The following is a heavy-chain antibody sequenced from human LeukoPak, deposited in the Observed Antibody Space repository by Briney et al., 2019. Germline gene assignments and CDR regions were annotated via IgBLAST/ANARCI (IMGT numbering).Heavy chain of an antibody. Sequence: GGSLRLSCAASGFTFSSYAMSWVRQAPGKGLEWVSVIYGAGAGITYYIDSVKGRFTISRDNSRNTVYLQMNSLRAEDTAVYYCARELGDWGQGTLVTVSS. V-gene: IGHV3-23*03. CDR1: GFTFSSYA. CDR3: ARELGD. J-gene: IGHJ4*02. D-gene: IGHD1-7*01. CDR2: IYGAGAGIT.